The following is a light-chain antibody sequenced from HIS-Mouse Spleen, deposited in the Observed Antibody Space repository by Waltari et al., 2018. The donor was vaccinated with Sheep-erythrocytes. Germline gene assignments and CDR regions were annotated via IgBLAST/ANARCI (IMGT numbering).Light chain of an antibody. Sequence: DIQMTQSPSSVSASVGDRVTITCRASQGISSWLGWYQQKPGKAPKLLIYAASSLQSGVPSRFSGSGSGTDFTLTISSLQPEDFATYYCQKYNSAPRTFGQGTKVEIK. V-gene: IGKV1-12*01. CDR1: QGISSW. CDR3: QKYNSAPRT. J-gene: IGKJ1*01. CDR2: AAS.